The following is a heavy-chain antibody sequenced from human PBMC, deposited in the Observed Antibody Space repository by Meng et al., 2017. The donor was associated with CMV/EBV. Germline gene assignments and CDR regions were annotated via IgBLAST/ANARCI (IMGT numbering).Heavy chain of an antibody. J-gene: IGHJ6*02. Sequence: SCKASGYTFTGYYMHWVRQAPGKGLEWVAVISYDGSNKYYADSVKGRFTISRDNSKNTLYLQMNSLRAEDTAVYYCARVLQVVVAATKGGMDVWGQGTTVTVSS. CDR3: ARVLQVVVAATKGGMDV. V-gene: IGHV3-30*04. CDR2: ISYDGSNK. D-gene: IGHD2-15*01. CDR1: GYTFTGYY.